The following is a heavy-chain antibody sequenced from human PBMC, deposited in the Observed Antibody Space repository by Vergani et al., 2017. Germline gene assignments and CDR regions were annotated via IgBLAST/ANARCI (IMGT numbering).Heavy chain of an antibody. J-gene: IGHJ6*03. V-gene: IGHV3-30*18. CDR2: ISYDGSNK. CDR3: AKDSSYCSGGSCYPPYYYYYMDV. CDR1: GFTFSSYG. D-gene: IGHD2-15*01. Sequence: QVQLVESGGGVVQPGRSLRLSCAASGFTFSSYGMHWVRQAPGKGLEWVAVISYDGSNKYSADSVKGRFTISRDNSKNTLYLQMNSLRAEDTAVYYCAKDSSYCSGGSCYPPYYYYYMDVWGKGTTVTVSS.